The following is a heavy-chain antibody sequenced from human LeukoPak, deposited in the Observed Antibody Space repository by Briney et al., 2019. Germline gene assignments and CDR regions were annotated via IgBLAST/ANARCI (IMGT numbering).Heavy chain of an antibody. Sequence: SGPALVKPPQTLTLTCTFSGFSLSTSGMCVSWIRQPPGKALEWLALIDWDDDKYYRTSLKTRLTISKDTSKNQVVLTMTNMDPVDTATYYCARILCIAAAGTDDYWGQGTLVTVS. D-gene: IGHD6-13*01. CDR1: GFSLSTSGMC. CDR2: IDWDDDK. CDR3: ARILCIAAAGTDDY. V-gene: IGHV2-70*01. J-gene: IGHJ4*02.